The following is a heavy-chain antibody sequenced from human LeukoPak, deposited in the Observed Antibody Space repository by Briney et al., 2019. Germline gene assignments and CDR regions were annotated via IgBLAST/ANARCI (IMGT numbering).Heavy chain of an antibody. Sequence: GGSLRLSCAASGFTFSSYSMNWVRQAPGKGLEWVSSISSSSSYIYYADSVKGLFTISRDNAKNSLYLQMNSLRAEDTAVYYCARDRSSGWHDAFDIWGQGTMVTVSS. J-gene: IGHJ3*02. CDR3: ARDRSSGWHDAFDI. V-gene: IGHV3-21*01. D-gene: IGHD6-19*01. CDR2: ISSSSSYI. CDR1: GFTFSSYS.